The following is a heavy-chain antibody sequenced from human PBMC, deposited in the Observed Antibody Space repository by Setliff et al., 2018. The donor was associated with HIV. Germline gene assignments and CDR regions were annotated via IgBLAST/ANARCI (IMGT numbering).Heavy chain of an antibody. D-gene: IGHD3-10*01. Sequence: VGSLRLSCAASGFTFTDAWMSWVRLAPGKGLEWVSGIDWNGGSAEYAASLEDRFVIARDDSNNVAYLQMDNLKTGDTAVYYCSRVTAGVITRGSLDSWGQGTLVTVSS. V-gene: IGHV3-15*04. CDR2: IDWNGGSA. J-gene: IGHJ4*02. CDR3: SRVTAGVITRGSLDS. CDR1: GFTFTDAW.